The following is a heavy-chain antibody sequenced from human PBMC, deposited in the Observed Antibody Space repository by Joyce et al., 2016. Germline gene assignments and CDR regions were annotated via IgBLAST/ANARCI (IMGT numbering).Heavy chain of an antibody. Sequence: EVQLLESGGGLVQPGGSLRLSCAASRFAFSSYAMSWVRQATGKGLDGVSTISSSGGSTYYADSVKGRFTISRDNSENTLYLQMNSLRAGDTAVYYCAKDQDYGDYSVDYWGQGTLVTVSS. CDR2: ISSSGGST. CDR3: AKDQDYGDYSVDY. D-gene: IGHD4-17*01. CDR1: RFAFSSYA. V-gene: IGHV3-23*01. J-gene: IGHJ4*02.